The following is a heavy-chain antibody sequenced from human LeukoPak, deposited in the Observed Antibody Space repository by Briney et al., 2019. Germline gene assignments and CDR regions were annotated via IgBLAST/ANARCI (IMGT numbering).Heavy chain of an antibody. CDR1: GGSISSYY. CDR3: AREVYYYYYMDV. CDR2: IYYSGST. Sequence: PSETLSLTCTVSGGSISSYYWGWIRQPPGKGLEWIGHIYYSGSTNYNPSLKSRVTISVDTSKNQFSLKLSSVTAADTAVYYCAREVYYYYYMDVWGKGATVTVSS. V-gene: IGHV4-59*12. J-gene: IGHJ6*03.